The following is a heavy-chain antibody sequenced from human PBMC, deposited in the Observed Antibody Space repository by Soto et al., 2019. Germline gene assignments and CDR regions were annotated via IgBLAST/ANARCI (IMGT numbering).Heavy chain of an antibody. CDR2: IKQDGSEK. V-gene: IGHV3-7*01. Sequence: GGSLRLSCAASGFTFSSFWMTWVRQAPGKGLEWVSNIKQDGSEKYYVDSVKGRFTISRDNARNSLFLEMKSLRSEDTAVYSCVRDRSGSYLEGFDYWGQGTLVTVSS. D-gene: IGHD1-26*01. J-gene: IGHJ4*02. CDR1: GFTFSSFW. CDR3: VRDRSGSYLEGFDY.